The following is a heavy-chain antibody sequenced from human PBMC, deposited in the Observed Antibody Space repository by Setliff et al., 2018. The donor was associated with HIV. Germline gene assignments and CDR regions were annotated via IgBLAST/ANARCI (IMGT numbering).Heavy chain of an antibody. D-gene: IGHD2-2*01. CDR1: GYMFSGFH. V-gene: IGHV1-18*04. Sequence: ASVKVSCKASGYMFSGFHMHWVRQAPGQGLEWMGWISAYNGNTNYAQKLQGRVTMTTDTSTSTAYMELRSLRSDDTAVYYCARGGPWLGYCSSTSCPALDYWGQGTLVTVSS. J-gene: IGHJ4*02. CDR2: ISAYNGNT. CDR3: ARGGPWLGYCSSTSCPALDY.